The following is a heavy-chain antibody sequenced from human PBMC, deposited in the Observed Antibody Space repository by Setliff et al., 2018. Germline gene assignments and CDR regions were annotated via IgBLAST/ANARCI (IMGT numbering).Heavy chain of an antibody. CDR1: GDTFSSYG. V-gene: IGHV1-69*05. J-gene: IGHJ6*03. CDR3: VREGVDTRSSTDYRYYMDV. CDR2: TIPMFGPT. D-gene: IGHD5-18*01. Sequence: ASVKVSCKASGDTFSSYGISWVRQAPGQGLEWMGGTIPMFGPTSYAQKFQGRVTIITDESTTTAYMELSSLGSEDTAVYYCVREGVDTRSSTDYRYYMDVWGKGTTVTVSS.